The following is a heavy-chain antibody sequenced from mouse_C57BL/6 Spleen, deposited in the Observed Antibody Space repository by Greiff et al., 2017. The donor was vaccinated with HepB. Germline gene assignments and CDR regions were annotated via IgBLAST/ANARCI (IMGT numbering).Heavy chain of an antibody. V-gene: IGHV3-6*01. D-gene: IGHD1-1*01. CDR2: ISYDGSN. J-gene: IGHJ2*01. CDR1: GYSITSGYY. CDR3: ARDDGSSPFDY. Sequence: VQLQQSGPGLVKPSQSLSLTCSVTGYSITSGYYWNWIRQFPGNKLEWMGYISYDGSNNYNPSLKNRISITRDTSKNQFFLKLNSVTTEDTATYYCARDDGSSPFDYWGQGTTLTVSS.